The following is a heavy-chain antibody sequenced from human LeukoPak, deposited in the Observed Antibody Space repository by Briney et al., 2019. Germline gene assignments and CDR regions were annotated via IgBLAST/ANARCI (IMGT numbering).Heavy chain of an antibody. V-gene: IGHV1-18*01. D-gene: IGHD3-22*01. J-gene: IGHJ3*01. CDR2: ISAYNGNT. CDR3: AREGGHYYDA. Sequence: ASVKVSCKASGGTFSSYAISWVRQAPGQGLEWMGWISAYNGNTNYAQKFQGRVTMTTDTSTTTAYMELRSLRSDDTAVYYCAREGGHYYDAWGQGTMVTVSS. CDR1: GGTFSSYA.